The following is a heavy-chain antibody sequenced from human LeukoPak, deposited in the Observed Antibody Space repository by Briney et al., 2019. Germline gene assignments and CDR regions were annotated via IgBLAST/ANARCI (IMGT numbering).Heavy chain of an antibody. CDR1: GGTFSSYA. J-gene: IGHJ4*02. CDR2: IIPVFGTA. V-gene: IGHV1-69*05. Sequence: SVKVSCKASGGTFSSYAISWVRQAPGQGLEWMGGIIPVFGTANYAQKFQGRVTITTDESTSTAYMELSSLRSDDTAVYYCARVGQGDPNPLGSPFDYWGQGTLVTVSS. D-gene: IGHD1-14*01. CDR3: ARVGQGDPNPLGSPFDY.